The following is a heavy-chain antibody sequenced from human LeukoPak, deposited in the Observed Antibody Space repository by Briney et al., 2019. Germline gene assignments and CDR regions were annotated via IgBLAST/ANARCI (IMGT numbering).Heavy chain of an antibody. D-gene: IGHD6-13*01. J-gene: IGHJ4*02. V-gene: IGHV3-9*01. CDR3: AKDLRHSSSWYYFHY. CDR2: INWKSGSI. Sequence: AGGSLRLSCAASGFTFSDYAMHWVRQTPGKGLEWVAAINWKSGSIGYADSVRGRFTISRDNAKNSLYLQMNHLRAEDTALYYCAKDLRHSSSWYYFHYWGQGTLVTVSS. CDR1: GFTFSDYA.